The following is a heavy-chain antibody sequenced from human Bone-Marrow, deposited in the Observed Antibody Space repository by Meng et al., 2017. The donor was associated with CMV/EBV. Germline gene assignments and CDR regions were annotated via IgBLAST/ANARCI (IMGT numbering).Heavy chain of an antibody. CDR2: FDPEDGET. Sequence: ASVKVSCKVSGYTLTELSMHWVRQAPGKGLEWMGGFDPEDGETIYAQKFQGRVTMTEDTSTDTAYMELSSLRSEDTAVYYCATAWTTVTGSRYYYGMDVWGQGNTVTVSS. V-gene: IGHV1-24*01. J-gene: IGHJ6*02. CDR3: ATAWTTVTGSRYYYGMDV. CDR1: GYTLTELS. D-gene: IGHD4-17*01.